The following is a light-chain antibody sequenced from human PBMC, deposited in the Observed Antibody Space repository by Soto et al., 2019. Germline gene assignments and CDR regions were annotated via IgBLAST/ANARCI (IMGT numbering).Light chain of an antibody. CDR3: MQALQSPKT. Sequence: DIVLTHSPVSLPVTPGEPASISCRSSQSLLHSNGYNYLDWFLQKPGQSPQLLISLGSNRASGVPDRFSGSGSGTDFTLKISRVEAEDVGVYYCMQALQSPKTFGQGTKVEIK. J-gene: IGKJ1*01. CDR2: LGS. CDR1: QSLLHSNGYNY. V-gene: IGKV2-28*01.